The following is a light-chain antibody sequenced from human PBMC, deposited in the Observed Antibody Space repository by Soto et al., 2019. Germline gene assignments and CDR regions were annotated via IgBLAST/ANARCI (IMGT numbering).Light chain of an antibody. V-gene: IGKV1-5*01. CDR1: QSISSW. Sequence: DIQMTQSPSTLSAYVGDRVTITCRASQSISSWLAWYQQKPGKAPKLLIYDASSLESGVPSRFSGSGSGTEFTLTISSLQPYDFATYYCQQYNSPYTFGQGTNLEIK. CDR3: QQYNSPYT. CDR2: DAS. J-gene: IGKJ2*01.